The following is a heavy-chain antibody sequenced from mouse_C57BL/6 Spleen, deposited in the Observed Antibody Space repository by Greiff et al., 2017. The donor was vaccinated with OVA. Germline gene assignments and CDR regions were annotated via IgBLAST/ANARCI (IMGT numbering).Heavy chain of an antibody. J-gene: IGHJ2*01. D-gene: IGHD5-1*01. CDR1: GFTFSSYG. CDR2: ISSGGSYT. V-gene: IGHV5-6*01. Sequence: EVQGVESGGDLVKPGGSLKLSCAASGFTFSSYGMSWVRQTPDKRLEWVATISSGGSYTYYPDSVKGRFTISRDKAKNTLYLQMSSLKAEDTAMYYCARHRSTGYYMDYWGQGTTLTVSS. CDR3: ARHRSTGYYMDY.